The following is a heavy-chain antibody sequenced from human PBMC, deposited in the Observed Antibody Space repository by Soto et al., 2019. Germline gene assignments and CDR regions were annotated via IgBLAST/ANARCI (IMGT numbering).Heavy chain of an antibody. CDR3: ASSIYSSSWYFDY. Sequence: SETLSLTCAVSGYSISSGYYWGWIRQPPGKGLEWIGSIYHSGSTYYNPSLKSRVTISVDTSKNQFSLKLSSVTAADTAAYYCASSIYSSSWYFDYWGRGTLVTVSS. D-gene: IGHD6-13*01. CDR1: GYSISSGYY. J-gene: IGHJ4*02. V-gene: IGHV4-38-2*01. CDR2: IYHSGST.